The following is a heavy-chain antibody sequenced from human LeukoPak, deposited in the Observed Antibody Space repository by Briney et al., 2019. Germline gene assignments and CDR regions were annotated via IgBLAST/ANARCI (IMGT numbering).Heavy chain of an antibody. CDR3: ARGERLGPDF. CDR1: GGSISSSSYY. J-gene: IGHJ4*02. D-gene: IGHD1-1*01. CDR2: IHYSGSS. Sequence: SETLSLTCTVSGGSISSSSYYWGWIRQPPGKGLEWIGYIHYSGSSNYNPSLQSRVTISVDTSRGHFSLKLSSATAADTAVYYCARGERLGPDFWGQGTLVTVSS. V-gene: IGHV4-61*03.